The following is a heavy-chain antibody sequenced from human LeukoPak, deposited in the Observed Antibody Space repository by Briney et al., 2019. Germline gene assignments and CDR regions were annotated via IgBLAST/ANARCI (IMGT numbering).Heavy chain of an antibody. CDR1: GYTFTSYG. Sequence: ASVKVSCKASGYTFTSYGISWVRQAPGQGLEWMGWISAYNGNTNYAQKFQGRVTMTRNTSISTAYMELSSLRSEDTAVYYCARVQIRIAAAGTFSFGYWGQGTLVTVSS. CDR3: ARVQIRIAAAGTFSFGY. CDR2: ISAYNGNT. V-gene: IGHV1-18*01. D-gene: IGHD6-13*01. J-gene: IGHJ4*02.